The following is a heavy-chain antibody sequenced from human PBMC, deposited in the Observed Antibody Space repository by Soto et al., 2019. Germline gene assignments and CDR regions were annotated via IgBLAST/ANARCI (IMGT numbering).Heavy chain of an antibody. CDR3: ARHLYSKSGGGPSFDF. CDR2: INYLGGT. D-gene: IGHD3-16*01. Sequence: SETLSLTCIVSGVPFSDYYWSWIRQPPGKGLEWIGYINYLGGTRYNPSLKSRATLSRPTSKSQFSLELTSVTAADTAVYYCARHLYSKSGGGPSFDFWGLGTPVTVSS. V-gene: IGHV4-59*08. J-gene: IGHJ4*02. CDR1: GVPFSDYY.